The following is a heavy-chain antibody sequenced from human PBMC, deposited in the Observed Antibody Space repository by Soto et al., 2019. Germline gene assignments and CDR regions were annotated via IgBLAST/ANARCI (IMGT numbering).Heavy chain of an antibody. CDR1: GFTFSSYS. Sequence: EVQLVESGGGLVKPGGSLRLSCAASGFTFSSYSMNWVRQAPGKGLEWVSAISGSGGSTYYADSVKGRFTISRDNSKNTLYLQMNSLRAEDTAVYYCAKGALSGYYDILTGPPDYWGQGTLVTVSS. D-gene: IGHD3-9*01. CDR3: AKGALSGYYDILTGPPDY. J-gene: IGHJ4*02. V-gene: IGHV3-23*04. CDR2: ISGSGGST.